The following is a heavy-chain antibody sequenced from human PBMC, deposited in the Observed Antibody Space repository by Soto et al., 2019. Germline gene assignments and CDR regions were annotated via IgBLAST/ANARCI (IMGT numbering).Heavy chain of an antibody. V-gene: IGHV4-4*02. CDR3: ARAAMGGSSWPFDY. J-gene: IGHJ4*02. Sequence: QVQLQESGPGLVKPSGTLSLTCAVSGGSISSSNWCSWVRQPPGKGLEWIGEIYHSGSTNYNPSLQSRVTISVDTSKNQFSLQLSSVAAADTAVYYCARAAMGGSSWPFDYWGQGTLVTVSS. D-gene: IGHD6-13*01. CDR1: GGSISSSNW. CDR2: IYHSGST.